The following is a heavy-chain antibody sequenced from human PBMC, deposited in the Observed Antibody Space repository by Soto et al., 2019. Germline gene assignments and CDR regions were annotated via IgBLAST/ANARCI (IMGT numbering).Heavy chain of an antibody. CDR1: GYAFTGYY. CDR3: ATRYSYVHF. J-gene: IGHJ4*02. V-gene: IGHV1-2*02. Sequence: VKVSCKSSGYAFTGYYIHWVRQAPGQGLEWMGWINPNSGDTNYAQKFQGRVTMTRDTSFSTAYMELSSLRSDDTAVYYCATRYSYVHFWGQGTLVTVS. CDR2: INPNSGDT. D-gene: IGHD5-18*01.